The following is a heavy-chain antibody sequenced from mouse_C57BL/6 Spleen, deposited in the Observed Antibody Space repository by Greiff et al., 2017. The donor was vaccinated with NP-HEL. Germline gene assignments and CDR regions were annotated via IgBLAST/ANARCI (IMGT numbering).Heavy chain of an antibody. J-gene: IGHJ2*01. CDR2: ISSGGSYT. CDR1: GFTFSSYG. CDR3: ARKGPGSSYFDY. V-gene: IGHV5-6*01. D-gene: IGHD1-1*01. Sequence: EVQLQESGGDLVKPGGSLKLSCAASGFTFSSYGMSWVRQTPDKRLEWVATISSGGSYTYYPDSVKGRFTISRDNAKNTLYLQMSSLKSEDTAMYYCARKGPGSSYFDYWGQGTTLTVSS.